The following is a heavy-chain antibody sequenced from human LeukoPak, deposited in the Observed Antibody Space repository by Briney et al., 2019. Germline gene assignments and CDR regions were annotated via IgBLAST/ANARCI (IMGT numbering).Heavy chain of an antibody. D-gene: IGHD1-26*01. CDR1: GFTFSSHS. V-gene: IGHV3-48*02. Sequence: GGSLRLSCAASGFTFSSHSMTWVRQAPGKGLEWISYIRSSGSPIYYADSVRGRFTISKDNAKNSLYLQMNSLRDEDTAVYYCARVAVGATRVDFDYWGQGTLVTVSS. CDR3: ARVAVGATRVDFDY. J-gene: IGHJ4*02. CDR2: IRSSGSPI.